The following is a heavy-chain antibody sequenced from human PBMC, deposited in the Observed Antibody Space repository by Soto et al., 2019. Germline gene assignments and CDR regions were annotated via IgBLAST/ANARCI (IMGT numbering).Heavy chain of an antibody. D-gene: IGHD6-19*01. CDR2: INVSDGST. J-gene: IGHJ5*02. Sequence: ASVKVSCKASGYPFTSYYLHWVRQAPGQGPEWMGRINVSDGSTRYAQNFQGRVTMTRDTSTTTVYMELSPLRSDDTAVYYCAREAAVAGTAFDHWGQGTLVTVSA. CDR1: GYPFTSYY. V-gene: IGHV1-46*01. CDR3: AREAAVAGTAFDH.